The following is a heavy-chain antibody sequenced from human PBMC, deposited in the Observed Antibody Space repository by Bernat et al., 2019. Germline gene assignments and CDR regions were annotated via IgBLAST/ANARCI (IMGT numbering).Heavy chain of an antibody. D-gene: IGHD1-7*01. J-gene: IGHJ4*02. CDR3: AREGTLKGGNYWTDY. CDR2: INSDESST. V-gene: IGHV3-74*01. CDR1: GFTFSSYW. Sequence: EVQLVESGGGLVQPGGSLRLSCAASGFTFSSYWMHWVRQAPGKGLVWVSRINSDESSTSYAASVKGRFTISRDNAKNTLYLQMNSLRAEDTAVYYCAREGTLKGGNYWTDYWGQGTLVTVSS.